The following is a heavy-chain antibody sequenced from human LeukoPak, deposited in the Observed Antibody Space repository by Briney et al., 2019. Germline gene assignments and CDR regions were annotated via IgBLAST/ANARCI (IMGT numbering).Heavy chain of an antibody. CDR3: AKDQAGDPGYFDY. Sequence: GGSLRLSCAASGFTFDDYAMHWVRQAPGKGLEWVSGISWNSGSIGYADSVKGRFTISRDNSKNTLYLQMNSLRAEDTAVYYCAKDQAGDPGYFDYWGQGTLVTVSS. J-gene: IGHJ4*02. CDR2: ISWNSGSI. D-gene: IGHD4-17*01. CDR1: GFTFDDYA. V-gene: IGHV3-9*01.